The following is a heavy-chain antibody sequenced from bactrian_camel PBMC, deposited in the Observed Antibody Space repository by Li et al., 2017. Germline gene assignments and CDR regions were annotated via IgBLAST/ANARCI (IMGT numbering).Heavy chain of an antibody. CDR1: GFTFSTYA. CDR2: INSGGGTT. Sequence: DVQLVESGGGLVQPGGSLRLSCAASGFTFSTYAMSWFRQAPGKGLEWVSTINSGGGTTYYADSLKGRFTISRDNAKNTVYLQLNSLKTEDTAMYYCEKARGPYYRQYEASSEHRGQGTQVTVS. CDR3: EKARGPYYRQYEASSEH. J-gene: IGHJ4*01. V-gene: IGHV3S40*01. D-gene: IGHD2*01.